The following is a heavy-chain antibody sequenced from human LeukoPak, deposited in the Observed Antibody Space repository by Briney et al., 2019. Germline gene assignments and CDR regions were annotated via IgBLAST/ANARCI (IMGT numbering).Heavy chain of an antibody. CDR3: ARVRCSGGSCPYYYYYYMDV. Sequence: SETLSLTCTVSGGSISSSSYYWAWIRQPPGKGLEWIGSIHYSGSTYYNPSLQSRVTISIDTSKNQFSLKLRFVTAADTAVYNCARVRCSGGSCPYYYYYYMDVWGKGTTVTVSS. V-gene: IGHV4-39*07. CDR2: IHYSGST. CDR1: GGSISSSSYY. J-gene: IGHJ6*03. D-gene: IGHD2-15*01.